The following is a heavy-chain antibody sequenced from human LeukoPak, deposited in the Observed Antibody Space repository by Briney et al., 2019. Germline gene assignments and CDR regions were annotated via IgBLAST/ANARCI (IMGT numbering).Heavy chain of an antibody. V-gene: IGHV4-34*01. CDR1: GGSFSGYY. Sequence: SETLSLTCAVYGGSFSGYYWSWIRQPPGKGLEWIGEINHSGSTNYNPSLKSRVTISVDMSKNQFSLKLSSVTAADTAVYYCARGPPAKPGTGYYYGMDVWGQGTTVTVSS. CDR2: INHSGST. CDR3: ARGPPAKPGTGYYYGMDV. J-gene: IGHJ6*02. D-gene: IGHD2-2*01.